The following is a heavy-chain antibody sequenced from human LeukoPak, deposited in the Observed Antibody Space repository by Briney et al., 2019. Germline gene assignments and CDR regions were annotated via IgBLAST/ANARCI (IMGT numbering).Heavy chain of an antibody. J-gene: IGHJ5*02. Sequence: GGSLRLSCAASGFTFSSYWMSWVRQAPGKGLEWVANIKQDGSEKYYVDSVKGRFTISRDNAKNSLYLQMNSLRAEDTAVYYCARLLSSGTTRNNWFDPWGQGTLVTVSS. CDR2: IKQDGSEK. V-gene: IGHV3-7*01. D-gene: IGHD1-1*01. CDR1: GFTFSSYW. CDR3: ARLLSSGTTRNNWFDP.